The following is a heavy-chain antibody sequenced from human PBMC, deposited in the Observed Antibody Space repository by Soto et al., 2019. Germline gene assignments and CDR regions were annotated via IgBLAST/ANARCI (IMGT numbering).Heavy chain of an antibody. CDR3: TRLGAMLNYYSYLGV. V-gene: IGHV4-4*01. J-gene: IGHJ6*03. Sequence: QVQLQESGPGLVKPSGTLSLTCAVSSGSISSSNWWRWVRQPPGKGREWIGEIYHSGSTNYNPSLKSRVTTADDKPRNQLSLKVSSVTPADRGVHCCTRLGAMLNYYSYLGVWGKGTPVPV. CDR1: SGSISSSNW. D-gene: IGHD2-2*01. CDR2: IYHSGST.